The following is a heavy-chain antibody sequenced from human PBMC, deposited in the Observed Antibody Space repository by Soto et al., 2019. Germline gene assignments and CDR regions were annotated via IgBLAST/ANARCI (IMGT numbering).Heavy chain of an antibody. D-gene: IGHD3-10*01. CDR1: EARFGNYA. CDR2: LSGSGGTT. V-gene: IGHV3-23*01. J-gene: IGHJ4*02. Sequence: EVQLLESGGGLVQPGGSLKFSCTASEARFGNYAFNWVRQAQGKGLEWVPSLSGSGGTTYYADSVKGRFIISRDNSKNTLYLLMNSLRAEDTALYYCAKQRADYGSGADTCYFDSWGQGALVTVSS. CDR3: AKQRADYGSGADTCYFDS.